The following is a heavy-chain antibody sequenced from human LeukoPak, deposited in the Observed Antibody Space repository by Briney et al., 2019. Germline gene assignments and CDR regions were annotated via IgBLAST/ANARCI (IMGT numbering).Heavy chain of an antibody. Sequence: GGSLRLSCAASGFTFSSYAMSWVRQAPGKGLEWVSAVSGSGGSTYYADSVKGRFTISRDNAKNSLYLQMNSLRAEDTAVYYCARGAPDVVVNMYNWFDPWGQGTLVTVSS. V-gene: IGHV3-23*01. CDR3: ARGAPDVVVNMYNWFDP. CDR1: GFTFSSYA. D-gene: IGHD3-22*01. J-gene: IGHJ5*02. CDR2: VSGSGGST.